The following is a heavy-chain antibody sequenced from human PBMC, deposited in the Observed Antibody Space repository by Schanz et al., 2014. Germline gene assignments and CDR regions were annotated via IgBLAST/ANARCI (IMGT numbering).Heavy chain of an antibody. CDR3: AAMWTYCPITTCHALEPFDA. CDR1: GYTFSRYG. CDR2: INLSGGNT. Sequence: QVQLVQSGAEVKKPGASVKVSCKTSGYTFSRYGITWVRQAPGQGLEWMGIINLSGGNTNNAQKFQGRLTMTRDTTTSTSYKELSRLRSDDTAVYDWAAMWTYCPITTCHALEPFDAWGQGTMVTVSS. V-gene: IGHV1-46*01. D-gene: IGHD2-2*01. J-gene: IGHJ3*01.